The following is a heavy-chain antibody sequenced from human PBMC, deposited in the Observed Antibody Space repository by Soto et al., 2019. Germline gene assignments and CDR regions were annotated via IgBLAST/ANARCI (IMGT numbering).Heavy chain of an antibody. CDR2: ISSSSSYI. J-gene: IGHJ6*02. CDR1: GFTFSSYS. D-gene: IGHD2-15*01. V-gene: IGHV3-21*01. Sequence: EVQLVESGGGLVKPGGSLRLSCAASGFTFSSYSMNWVRQAPGKGLEWVSSISSSSSYIYYADSVKGRFTISRDNAKNSLYLQMNSLRAEDTAVYYCARDGSEWDELLLTTGDYYYGMDVWGXXTXXXVSS. CDR3: ARDGSEWDELLLTTGDYYYGMDV.